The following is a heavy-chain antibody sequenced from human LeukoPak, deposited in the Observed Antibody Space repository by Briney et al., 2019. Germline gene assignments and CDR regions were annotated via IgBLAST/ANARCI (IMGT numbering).Heavy chain of an antibody. V-gene: IGHV1-18*01. CDR2: ISAYNGNT. CDR1: GYTFTSYG. J-gene: IGHJ4*02. CDR3: ARLVSPDYDILTGYYIEGGEVDY. Sequence: GASVKVSCKASGYTFTSYGISWVRQAPGQGLEWMGWISAYNGNTNYAQKLQGRVTMTTDTSTSTAYMELRSLRSDDTAVYYCARLVSPDYDILTGYYIEGGEVDYWGQGTLVTVSS. D-gene: IGHD3-9*01.